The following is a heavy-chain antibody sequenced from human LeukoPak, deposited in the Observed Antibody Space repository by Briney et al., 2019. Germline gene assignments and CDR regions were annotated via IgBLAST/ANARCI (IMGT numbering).Heavy chain of an antibody. V-gene: IGHV4-61*01. D-gene: IGHD3-9*01. CDR1: GGSVSSGSYY. CDR2: IYYSGNT. J-gene: IGHJ5*02. Sequence: PSETLSLTCTVSGGSVSSGSYYWSWIRQPPGKGLEWIGYIYYSGNTNYDPSLKSRVTISVDTSKNQFSLKLSSVTAADTAVYYCARGYYDILTGQNWFDPWGQGTLVTVSS. CDR3: ARGYYDILTGQNWFDP.